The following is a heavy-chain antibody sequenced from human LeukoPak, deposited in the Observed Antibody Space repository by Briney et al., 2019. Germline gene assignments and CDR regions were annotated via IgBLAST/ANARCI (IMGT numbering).Heavy chain of an antibody. Sequence: VASVKVSCKASGYTFTGYYMHWVRQAPGQGLEWMGWINPNSGGTNYAQKFQGRVTMTRDTSISTAYMELSRLRSDDTAVDYCARSIAVAGTVADYWGQGTLVTVSS. D-gene: IGHD6-19*01. CDR3: ARSIAVAGTVADY. CDR2: INPNSGGT. CDR1: GYTFTGYY. V-gene: IGHV1-2*02. J-gene: IGHJ4*02.